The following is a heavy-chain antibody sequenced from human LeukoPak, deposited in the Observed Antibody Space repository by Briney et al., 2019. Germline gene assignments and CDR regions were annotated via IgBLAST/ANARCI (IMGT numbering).Heavy chain of an antibody. J-gene: IGHJ3*02. D-gene: IGHD3-22*01. CDR2: IYTSGST. Sequence: PSGTLSLTCTVSGGSISSYYWSWIRQPAGKGLEWIGRIYTSGSTNYNPSLKSRVTMSVDTSKNKFSLKLSSVTAADTAVYYCARYDSRANDAFDIWGQGTMVTVSS. V-gene: IGHV4-4*07. CDR3: ARYDSRANDAFDI. CDR1: GGSISSYY.